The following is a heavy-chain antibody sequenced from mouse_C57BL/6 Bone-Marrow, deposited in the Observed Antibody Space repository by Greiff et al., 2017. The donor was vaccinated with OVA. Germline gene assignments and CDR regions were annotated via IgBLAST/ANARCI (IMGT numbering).Heavy chain of an antibody. CDR2: IDPSDSYT. V-gene: IGHV1-59*01. CDR3: ARWDILTDYAMDY. J-gene: IGHJ4*01. D-gene: IGHD1-1*01. Sequence: QVQLQQPGAELVRPGTSVKLSCKASGYTFTSYWMHWVKQRPGQGLEWIGGIDPSDSYTNYNQKFKGKATLTVDTSSSTAYMQLSSLTSEDSAVYYCARWDILTDYAMDYWGQGTSVTVSS. CDR1: GYTFTSYW.